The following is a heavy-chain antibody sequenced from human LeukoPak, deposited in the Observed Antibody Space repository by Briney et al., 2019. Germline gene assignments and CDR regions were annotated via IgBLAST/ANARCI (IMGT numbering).Heavy chain of an antibody. CDR3: ARAGCSSTSCYVGEIDY. J-gene: IGHJ4*02. D-gene: IGHD2-2*01. CDR2: IIPIFGTA. Sequence: ASVKVSCKASVGTFSSYAISWVRQAPGQGLEWMGGIIPIFGTANYAQTFQGRVTITAEKSTSTAYMELSSLRSEDTAVYYCARAGCSSTSCYVGEIDYWGQGTLVTVSS. V-gene: IGHV1-69*06. CDR1: VGTFSSYA.